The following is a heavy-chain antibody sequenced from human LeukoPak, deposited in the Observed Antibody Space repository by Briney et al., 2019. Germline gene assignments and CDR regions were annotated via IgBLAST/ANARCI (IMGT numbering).Heavy chain of an antibody. J-gene: IGHJ5*01. V-gene: IGHV4-59*01. Sequence: SETLSLTCTVSGGSISNYYWSWIRQPPGKGLEWIGYIYYSGSTNYNPSLKSRVTISVDTSRNQFSLKLSSVTAADTAVYFCARSGIPERLSNWFDSWGQGTLVTVSS. CDR3: ARSGIPERLSNWFDS. CDR2: IYYSGST. CDR1: GGSISNYY. D-gene: IGHD1-1*01.